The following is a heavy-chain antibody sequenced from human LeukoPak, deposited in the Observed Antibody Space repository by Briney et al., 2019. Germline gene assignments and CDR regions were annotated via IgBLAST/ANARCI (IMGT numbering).Heavy chain of an antibody. D-gene: IGHD1-1*01. CDR3: ARGDDLYY. CDR1: GFTFSAYT. J-gene: IGHJ4*02. Sequence: PGGSLRLSCAASGFTFSAYTMNWVRQAPGKGLEWVSSISSGSSYIYYADSVKGRFTISRDNAKNSLYLQMKRLRAEGPAMYYLARGDDLYYWGQGALFTVSP. V-gene: IGHV3-21*01. CDR2: ISSGSSYI.